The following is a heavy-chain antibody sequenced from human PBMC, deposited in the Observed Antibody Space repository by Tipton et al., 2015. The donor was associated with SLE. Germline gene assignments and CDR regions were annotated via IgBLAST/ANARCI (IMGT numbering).Heavy chain of an antibody. J-gene: IGHJ6*02. CDR3: ARQGSSSSGGMDV. D-gene: IGHD6-6*01. V-gene: IGHV4-39*07. CDR2: IYYSGST. CDR1: GGSISSSSYY. Sequence: GSLRLSCTVSGGSISSSSYYWGWIRQPPGKGLEWIGSIYYSGSTYYNPSLKSRVTISVDTSKNQFSLKLSSVTAADTAVYYCARQGSSSSGGMDVWGQGTTVTVSS.